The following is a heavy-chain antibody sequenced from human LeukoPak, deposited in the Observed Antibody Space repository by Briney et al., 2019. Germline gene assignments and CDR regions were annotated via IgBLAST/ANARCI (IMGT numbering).Heavy chain of an antibody. V-gene: IGHV1-69*13. CDR1: GGTFIRYA. CDR2: IIPIFGTA. CDR3: ARAPGSRYYGAS. Sequence: SVKVSCKASGGTFIRYALSWVRQAPGQGLEWMGGIIPIFGTANYAHKFQGRVTITADESTSTAYMELSSLRSEDTAVYYCARAPGSRYYGASWGQGTLVTVSS. J-gene: IGHJ4*02. D-gene: IGHD3-3*01.